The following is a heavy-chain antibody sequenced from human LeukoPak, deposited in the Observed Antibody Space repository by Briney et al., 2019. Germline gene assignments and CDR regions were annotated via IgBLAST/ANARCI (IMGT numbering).Heavy chain of an antibody. CDR3: AADPGTRRTFDP. CDR1: GVSISSTIYY. J-gene: IGHJ5*02. V-gene: IGHV4-39*01. D-gene: IGHD1-14*01. CDR2: IYYSGST. Sequence: PSETLSLTCTVSGVSISSTIYYWGWIRRPPGKGLEWIGSIYYSGSTYYNPSLKSRVTISVDTSKNQFSLKLSSVTAADTAVYYCAADPGTRRTFDPWGQGTLVTVSS.